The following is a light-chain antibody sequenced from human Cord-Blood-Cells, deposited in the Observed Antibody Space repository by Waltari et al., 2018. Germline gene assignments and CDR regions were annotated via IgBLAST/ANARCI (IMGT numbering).Light chain of an antibody. CDR3: QSYDSSLSGYV. CDR1: SSNIGAGYD. Sequence: QSVLTQPPSVSGAPGQRVTISCTGSSSNIGAGYDVHWYQQLPGTAPKLLIYGNSNRPSAVPDRFSGSKSGTSASLAITVLHAEDEADYYCQSYDSSLSGYVFGTGTKVTVL. CDR2: GNS. J-gene: IGLJ1*01. V-gene: IGLV1-40*01.